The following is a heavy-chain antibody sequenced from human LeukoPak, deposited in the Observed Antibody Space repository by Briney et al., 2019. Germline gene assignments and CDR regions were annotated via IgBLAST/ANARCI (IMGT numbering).Heavy chain of an antibody. V-gene: IGHV4-34*01. J-gene: IGHJ1*01. CDR2: INHSGST. Sequence: SETLSLTCAVYGGSFSGYYWSWIRQPPGKGLEWIGEINHSGSTNYNPSLKSRVTISVDTSKNQFSLKLSSVTAADTAVYYCARGRYSGGWYRAEYFQHWGQGTLVTVSS. CDR3: ARGRYSGGWYRAEYFQH. CDR1: GGSFSGYY. D-gene: IGHD6-19*01.